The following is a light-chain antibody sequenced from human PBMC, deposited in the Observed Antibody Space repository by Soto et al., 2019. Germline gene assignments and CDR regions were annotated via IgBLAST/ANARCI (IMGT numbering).Light chain of an antibody. J-gene: IGLJ2*01. CDR2: EVS. CDR3: TSYAGNNTLK. CDR1: SSDVGGYNY. V-gene: IGLV2-8*01. Sequence: QSALTQPPSASASPGQSVTISCTGTSSDVGGYNYVSWYQQRPGKAPKLMIYEVSQRPSGVPDRFSGSKSGNTATLTVSGLQAEDEADYYCTSYAGNNTLKFGGGTKLTVL.